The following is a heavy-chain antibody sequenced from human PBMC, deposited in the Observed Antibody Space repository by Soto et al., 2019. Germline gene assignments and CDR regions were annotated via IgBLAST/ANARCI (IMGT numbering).Heavy chain of an antibody. J-gene: IGHJ6*02. CDR3: ARALYYDFWSGYADYYYGMDV. Sequence: PSETLSLTCTVSGGSVSSGSYYWSWIRQPPGKGLEWIGYIYYSGSTNYNPSLKSRVTISVDTSKNQFSLKLSSVTAADTAVYYCARALYYDFWSGYADYYYGMDVWGQGTTVTVSS. CDR2: IYYSGST. D-gene: IGHD3-3*01. CDR1: GGSVSSGSYY. V-gene: IGHV4-61*01.